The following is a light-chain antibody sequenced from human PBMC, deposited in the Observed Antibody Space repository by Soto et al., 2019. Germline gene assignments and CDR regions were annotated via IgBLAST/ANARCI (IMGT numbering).Light chain of an antibody. J-gene: IGLJ1*01. CDR2: DVS. CDR3: SSYTSGGNYA. CDR1: SSDVAAYNF. V-gene: IGLV2-14*01. Sequence: QSALTQPASVSGSPGQSVAISCTGTSSDVAAYNFVSWYQQHPGKAPKLMVFDVSNRPSGVSNRFSGSKSGNTASLTISGLQAEDEADYYCSSYTSGGNYAFGNGTKVTVL.